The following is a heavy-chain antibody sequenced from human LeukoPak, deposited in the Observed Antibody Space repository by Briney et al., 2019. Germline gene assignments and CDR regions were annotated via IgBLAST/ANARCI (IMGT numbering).Heavy chain of an antibody. V-gene: IGHV3-30*02. CDR3: AKAAVTTFLYYYYYMDV. D-gene: IGHD4-11*01. J-gene: IGHJ6*03. Sequence: PGESLRLSCAASGFTFSSYGMHWVRQAPGKGLEWVAFIRYDGSNKYYADSVKGRFTISRDNSKNTLYLQMNSLRAEDTAVYYCAKAAVTTFLYYYYYMDVWGKGTTVTVSS. CDR2: IRYDGSNK. CDR1: GFTFSSYG.